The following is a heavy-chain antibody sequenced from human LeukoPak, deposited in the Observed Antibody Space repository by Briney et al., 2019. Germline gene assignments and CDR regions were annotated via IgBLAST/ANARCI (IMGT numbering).Heavy chain of an antibody. V-gene: IGHV3-30-3*01. CDR2: ISYDGNNK. CDR1: GFTFSGYA. J-gene: IGHJ4*02. D-gene: IGHD6-13*01. Sequence: GRSLRLSCAASGFTFSGYAIHWVRQAPGKGLEWVAVISYDGNNKYYADSVRGRFTVSRDNSKNTLYLQMNSLRPEDTAVYYCARGSYSSSWYCDYWGQGTLVTVSS. CDR3: ARGSYSSSWYCDY.